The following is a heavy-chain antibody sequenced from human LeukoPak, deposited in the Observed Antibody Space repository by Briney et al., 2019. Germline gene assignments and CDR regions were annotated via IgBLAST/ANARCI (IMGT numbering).Heavy chain of an antibody. V-gene: IGHV3-21*01. J-gene: IGHJ5*02. Sequence: GGSLRLSCAASGFTFSSYSMNWVRQAPGKGLEWVSYISSSSSYIYYADSVKGRFTISRDNAKNSLYLQMNSLRAEDTAVYYCARDPYSSSWYVLENWFDPWGQGTLVTVSS. CDR3: ARDPYSSSWYVLENWFDP. CDR2: ISSSSSYI. D-gene: IGHD6-13*01. CDR1: GFTFSSYS.